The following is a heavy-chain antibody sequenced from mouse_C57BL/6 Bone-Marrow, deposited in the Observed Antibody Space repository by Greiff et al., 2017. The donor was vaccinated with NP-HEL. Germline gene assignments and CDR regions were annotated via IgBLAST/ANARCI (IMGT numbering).Heavy chain of an antibody. CDR2: IYPGGGYT. J-gene: IGHJ3*01. D-gene: IGHD2-4*01. CDR3: ALYDYGFAY. CDR1: GYTFTNYW. V-gene: IGHV1-63*01. Sequence: VQLLQSGADLVRPGTSVKMSCTASGYTFTNYWIGWVKQRPGHGLEWIGDIYPGGGYTNYNEKFKGKATLTADKSSSTAYMQFSSLTSEDSAIYYCALYDYGFAYWGQGTLVTVSA.